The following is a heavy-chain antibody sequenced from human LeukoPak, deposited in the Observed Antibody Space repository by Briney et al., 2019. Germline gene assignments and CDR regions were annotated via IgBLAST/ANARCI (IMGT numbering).Heavy chain of an antibody. CDR3: AKDQYGSGSGDWFDP. D-gene: IGHD3-10*01. CDR1: GFTFSSYA. CDR2: ISYDGSNK. J-gene: IGHJ5*02. V-gene: IGHV3-30-3*01. Sequence: QPGGSLRLSCAASGFTFSSYAMHWVRQAPGKGLEWVAVISYDGSNKYYADSVKGRFTISRDNAKNSLYLQMNSLRAEDTALYYCAKDQYGSGSGDWFDPWGQGTLVTVSS.